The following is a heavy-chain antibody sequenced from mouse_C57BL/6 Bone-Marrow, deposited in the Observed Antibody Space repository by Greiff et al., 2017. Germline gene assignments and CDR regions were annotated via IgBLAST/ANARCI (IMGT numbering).Heavy chain of an antibody. CDR3: ARPDPAYYEGFDY. D-gene: IGHD1-1*02. V-gene: IGHV5-2*01. CDR1: EYEFPSHD. CDR2: INSDGGGT. J-gene: IGHJ2*01. Sequence: EVKLMESGGGLVQPGESLKLSCESNEYEFPSHDMSWVRKTPEKRLELVAAINSDGGGTYSPVTMERRFILPRDNTKKTLYLQMSSLRSEYTALYYCARPDPAYYEGFDYWGQGTTLTVAS.